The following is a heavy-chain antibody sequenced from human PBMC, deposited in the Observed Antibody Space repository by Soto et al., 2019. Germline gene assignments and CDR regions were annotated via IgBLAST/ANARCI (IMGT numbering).Heavy chain of an antibody. Sequence: GGSLRLSCAASGFTFSSYAMSWVRQAPGKGLEWVSAISGSGGSTYYADSVKGRFTISRDNSKNTLYLQMNSLRAEDTAVYYCAKGPAGVVVPADISFDPWGEGTLVTVSS. CDR1: GFTFSSYA. CDR3: AKGPAGVVVPADISFDP. D-gene: IGHD2-2*01. J-gene: IGHJ5*02. CDR2: ISGSGGST. V-gene: IGHV3-23*01.